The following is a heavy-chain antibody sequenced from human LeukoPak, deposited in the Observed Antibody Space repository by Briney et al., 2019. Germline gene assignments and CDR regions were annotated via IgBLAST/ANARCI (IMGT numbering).Heavy chain of an antibody. V-gene: IGHV4-4*07. J-gene: IGHJ4*02. Sequence: PSETLSLTCTVSGGSISPYYWSWIRQPAGKGLEWIGRIYTSGATNYNPSLSSRVTMSLDTSKNQFSLELRSVTAADTAVYYCARNREYSSGWYHFDDWGQGTLVTVSS. CDR2: IYTSGAT. D-gene: IGHD6-19*01. CDR1: GGSISPYY. CDR3: ARNREYSSGWYHFDD.